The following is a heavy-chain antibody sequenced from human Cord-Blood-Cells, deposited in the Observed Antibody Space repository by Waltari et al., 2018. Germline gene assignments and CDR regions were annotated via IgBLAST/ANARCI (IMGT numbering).Heavy chain of an antibody. D-gene: IGHD3-3*01. CDR3: ATFVKSESQFLEWLHFDY. CDR2: FEPEDGET. CDR1: GYTLTELS. Sequence: QVQLVQSGAEVKKPGASVKVSCKVSGYTLTELSLHWVRQAPGKGLEWMGGFEPEDGETIYAQKFQGRVTMTEDTSTDTAYMELSSLRSEDTAVYYCATFVKSESQFLEWLHFDYWGQGTLVTVSS. V-gene: IGHV1-24*01. J-gene: IGHJ4*02.